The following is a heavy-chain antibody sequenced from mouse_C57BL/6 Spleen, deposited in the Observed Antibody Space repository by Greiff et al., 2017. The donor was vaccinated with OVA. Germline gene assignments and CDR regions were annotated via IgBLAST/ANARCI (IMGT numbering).Heavy chain of an antibody. Sequence: EVQLQESGAELVKPGASVKLSCTASGFNIKDYYMHWVKQRTEQGLEWIGRIDPEDGETKYAPTFQGKATITADTSSTTAYLQLSSLTSEDTAVYYCARGGTDGSSYGWFAYWGQGTLVTVSA. CDR2: IDPEDGET. V-gene: IGHV14-2*01. J-gene: IGHJ3*01. CDR3: ARGGTDGSSYGWFAY. D-gene: IGHD1-1*01. CDR1: GFNIKDYY.